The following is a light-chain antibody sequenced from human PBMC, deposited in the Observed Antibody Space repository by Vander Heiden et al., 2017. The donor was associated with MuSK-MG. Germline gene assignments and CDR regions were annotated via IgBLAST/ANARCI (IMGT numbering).Light chain of an antibody. CDR2: AAS. CDR1: QSISSY. CDR3: QQSYSTPFT. J-gene: IGKJ3*01. V-gene: IGKV1-39*01. Sequence: DIQMTQSPSSLSASVGDRVTITCRASQSISSYLNWYQQKPGKAPKLLIYAASSLQSGVPSRFSGSGSGTDFTLTISSLQPEDFETYYCQQSYSTPFTFGPGTKVXIK.